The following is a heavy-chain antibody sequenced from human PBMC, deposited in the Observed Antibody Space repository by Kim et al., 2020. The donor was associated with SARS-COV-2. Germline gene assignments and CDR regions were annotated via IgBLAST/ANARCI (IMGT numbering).Heavy chain of an antibody. V-gene: IGHV3-23*01. CDR2: ISGSGAAT. Sequence: GGSLRLSCAASGFTFDNYVMNWVRQAPGKGLEWVSGISGSGAATYYADYVKGRFTISRDNPRNTLYLQMNSLRAEDTAVYYCAKYTQKFMDRGLNWPHPWGQGTRVTVSS. D-gene: IGHD3-10*01. CDR3: AKYTQKFMDRGLNWPHP. J-gene: IGHJ5*02. CDR1: GFTFDNYV.